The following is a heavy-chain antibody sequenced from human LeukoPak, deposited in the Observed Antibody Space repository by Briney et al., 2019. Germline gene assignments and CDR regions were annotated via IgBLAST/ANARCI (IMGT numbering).Heavy chain of an antibody. V-gene: IGHV1-2*02. J-gene: IGHJ4*02. D-gene: IGHD3-22*01. CDR1: GYTFTDYY. CDR2: INPSSGGT. CDR3: ARGTVVIDDY. Sequence: ASVKVSCKASGYTFTDYYIHWVRQAPGQGLEWMGWINPSSGGTNYAQKFQGRVTMTRDASISTASMELSRLRSDDTAVYYCARGTVVIDDYWGQGTLVTVSS.